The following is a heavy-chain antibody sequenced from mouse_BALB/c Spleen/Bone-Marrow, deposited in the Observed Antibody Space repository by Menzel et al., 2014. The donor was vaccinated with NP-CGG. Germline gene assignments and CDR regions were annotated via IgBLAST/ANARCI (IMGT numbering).Heavy chain of an antibody. J-gene: IGHJ3*01. D-gene: IGHD1-1*01. CDR3: ARNHFGSNSLGY. CDR2: IDPYYGGT. Sequence: VHLQQPGPELEKPGASVKISCKASGYSFTGYNMPWVKLLSGRLLAFLGNIDPYYGGTGYNQNFRSKATLTVDKSSSTAYMQLTSLTSEDSAVYYCARNHFGSNSLGYWGQGTLVTVSA. V-gene: IGHV1-42*01. CDR1: GYSFTGYN.